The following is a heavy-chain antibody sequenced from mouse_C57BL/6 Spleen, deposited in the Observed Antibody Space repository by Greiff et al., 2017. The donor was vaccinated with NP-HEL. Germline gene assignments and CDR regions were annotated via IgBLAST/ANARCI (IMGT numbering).Heavy chain of an antibody. CDR2: ISYSGST. Sequence: EVKLLESGPGMVKPSQSLSLTCTVTGYSITSGYDWHWIRHFPGNKLEWMGYISYSGSTNYNPSLKSRISITHDTSKNHFFLKLNSVTTEDTATYYCAREELGPWYFDVWGTGTTVTVSS. V-gene: IGHV3-1*01. J-gene: IGHJ1*03. CDR3: AREELGPWYFDV. CDR1: GYSITSGYD.